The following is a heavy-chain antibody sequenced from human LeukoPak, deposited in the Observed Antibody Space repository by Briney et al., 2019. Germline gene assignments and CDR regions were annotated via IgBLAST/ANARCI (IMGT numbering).Heavy chain of an antibody. J-gene: IGHJ4*02. Sequence: GGSLRLSCAASGFTFSTYWMSWVRQAPGKGLEWVANIKQNGSEKYYVDSVKGRFTISRDNAKNSLYLQMNSLRAEDTAMYYCARDSAGNDYWGQGTLVTVSS. CDR3: ARDSAGNDY. D-gene: IGHD6-13*01. CDR1: GFTFSTYW. CDR2: IKQNGSEK. V-gene: IGHV3-7*01.